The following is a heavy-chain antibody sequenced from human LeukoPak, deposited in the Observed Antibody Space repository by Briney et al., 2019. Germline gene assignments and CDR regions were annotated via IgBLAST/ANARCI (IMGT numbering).Heavy chain of an antibody. D-gene: IGHD6-6*01. V-gene: IGHV4-34*01. J-gene: IGHJ5*02. CDR1: GGSFSGYY. CDR3: ANTIAARRFDP. Sequence: PSETLSLTCAVYGGSFSGYYWSWIRQPPGKGLEWIGEINHSGSTNYNPSLKSRVTISVDTSKNQFSLKLSSVTAADTAVYYCANTIAARRFDPWGQRTLVTVSS. CDR2: INHSGST.